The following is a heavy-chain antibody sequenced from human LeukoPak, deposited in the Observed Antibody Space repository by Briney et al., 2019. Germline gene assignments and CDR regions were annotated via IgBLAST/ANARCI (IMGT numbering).Heavy chain of an antibody. Sequence: GGSLRLSCAASGFTFSSYSMNWVRQAPGKGPEWVSYISSSSSTIYYADSVKGRFTISRDNAKNSLYLQMNRLRAEDTAVYYCARDPGKWNDVGFAPWGQGTLVTVSS. D-gene: IGHD1-20*01. CDR3: ARDPGKWNDVGFAP. V-gene: IGHV3-48*01. CDR2: ISSSSSTI. J-gene: IGHJ5*02. CDR1: GFTFSSYS.